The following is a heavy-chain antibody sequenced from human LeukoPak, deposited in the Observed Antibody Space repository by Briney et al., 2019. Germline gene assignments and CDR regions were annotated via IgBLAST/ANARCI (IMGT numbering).Heavy chain of an antibody. CDR2: ISSSSSYI. V-gene: IGHV3-21*03. Sequence: GGSLRLSCAASGFTFSSYSMNWVRQAPGKGLEWFSSISSSSSYIYYADSVKGRFIISRDNAKNSLYLQMNSLRAEDTAVYYCASGVPVDPWGQGTLVTVSS. D-gene: IGHD6-6*01. J-gene: IGHJ5*02. CDR1: GFTFSSYS. CDR3: ASGVPVDP.